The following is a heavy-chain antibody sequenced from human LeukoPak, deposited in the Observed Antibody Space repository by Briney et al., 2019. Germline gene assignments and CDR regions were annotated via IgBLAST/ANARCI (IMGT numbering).Heavy chain of an antibody. CDR1: GYSITSGYY. Sequence: SETLSLTCAVSGYSITSGYYWGWIRQPPGKGLEWIGTIYHSGSTYYNPSLKSRVIVSVDTSKNQFSLKLSSVTAADTAVYYCARAGYCSGGSCYSGAKWFDPWGQGTLVTVSS. CDR2: IYHSGST. CDR3: ARAGYCSGGSCYSGAKWFDP. D-gene: IGHD2-15*01. J-gene: IGHJ5*02. V-gene: IGHV4-38-2*01.